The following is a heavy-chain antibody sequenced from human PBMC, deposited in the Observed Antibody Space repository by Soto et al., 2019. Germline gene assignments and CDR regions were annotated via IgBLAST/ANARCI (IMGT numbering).Heavy chain of an antibody. CDR3: ARDRGAYSNSWAFDY. V-gene: IGHV1-69*01. D-gene: IGHD6-13*01. CDR1: GGTFSSYA. Sequence: QVQLVQSGAEVKKPGSSVKVSCKASGGTFSSYAINWVRQAPGQGLEWMGGIIPIFGTANYAQKFQGRVTITADESTSTGYMELSSLRSEDTAVYYCARDRGAYSNSWAFDYWGQGTLVTVSS. J-gene: IGHJ4*02. CDR2: IIPIFGTA.